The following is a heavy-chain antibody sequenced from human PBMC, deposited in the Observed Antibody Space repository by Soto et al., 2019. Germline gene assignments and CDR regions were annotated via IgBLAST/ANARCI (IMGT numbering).Heavy chain of an antibody. D-gene: IGHD3-9*01. CDR2: IDYSGGT. CDR3: AGQCVLRYIDWLRARVDY. V-gene: IGHV4-61*07. Sequence: PTGKRLEWIGYIDYSGGTKYNPSLKSRVTISVNTSKNQFSLNLSSVNAADTAVYYCAGQCVLRYIDWLRARVDYWGQGTLVTVSS. J-gene: IGHJ4*02.